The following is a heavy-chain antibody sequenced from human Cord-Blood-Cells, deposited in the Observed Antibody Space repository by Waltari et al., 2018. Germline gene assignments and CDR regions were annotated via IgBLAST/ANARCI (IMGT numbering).Heavy chain of an antibody. V-gene: IGHV3-7*01. CDR3: ARGADAFDI. CDR2: IKQDGSEK. J-gene: IGHJ3*02. Sequence: EVQLVESGGGLVQPGGSLRLSCAASGFTFSRSWMSWVRQAPGKGLEWVANIKQDGSEKYYVDSVKGRFTISRDNAKNSLYLQMNSLRAEDTAVYYCARGADAFDIWGQGTMVTVSS. CDR1: GFTFSRSW.